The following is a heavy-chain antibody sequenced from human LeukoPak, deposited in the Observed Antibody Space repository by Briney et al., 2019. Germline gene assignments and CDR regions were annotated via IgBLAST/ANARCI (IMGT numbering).Heavy chain of an antibody. V-gene: IGHV3-23*01. CDR1: GFTFSSYA. Sequence: GGSLRLSCVASGFTFSSYAMSWVRQAPGKGLEWVSAISGSGGSTYYADSVKGRFTISRDNSKNTLYLQMNSLRAEDTAVYYCAKESRLYDILTGYSKGFDYWGQGTLVTVSS. CDR3: AKESRLYDILTGYSKGFDY. D-gene: IGHD3-9*01. CDR2: ISGSGGST. J-gene: IGHJ4*02.